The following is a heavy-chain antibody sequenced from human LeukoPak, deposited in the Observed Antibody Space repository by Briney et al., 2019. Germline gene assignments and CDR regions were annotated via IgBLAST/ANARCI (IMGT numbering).Heavy chain of an antibody. D-gene: IGHD2-2*01. Sequence: ASVKVSCKASGYTFTSYDINWVRQATGQGLEWMGWMNPNSGDTNYAQKFQGRVTVTRDMSISTAYMELSRLRSDDTAVYYCARDLLVVPAAISAFDIWGQGTMVTVSS. CDR1: GYTFTSYD. CDR3: ARDLLVVPAAISAFDI. J-gene: IGHJ3*02. CDR2: MNPNSGDT. V-gene: IGHV1-2*02.